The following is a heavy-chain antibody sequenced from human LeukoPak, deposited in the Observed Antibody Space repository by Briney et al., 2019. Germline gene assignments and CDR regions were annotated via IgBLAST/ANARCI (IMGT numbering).Heavy chain of an antibody. V-gene: IGHV3-30*03. CDR1: GFTFSSYG. J-gene: IGHJ4*02. CDR3: ARGPSYYDILTGYLEPSYFDY. Sequence: GGSLRLSCAASGFTFSSYGMHWVRQAPGKGLEWVAVISYDGSNKYYADSVKGRFTISRDNAKNSLYLQMNSLRAEDTAVYYCARGPSYYDILTGYLEPSYFDYWGQGTLVTASS. CDR2: ISYDGSNK. D-gene: IGHD3-9*01.